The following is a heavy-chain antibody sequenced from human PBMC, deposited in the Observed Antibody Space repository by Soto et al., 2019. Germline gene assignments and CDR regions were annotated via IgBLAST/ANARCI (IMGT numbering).Heavy chain of an antibody. CDR3: ATGHEREHAYDV. CDR2: LYDVDGS. D-gene: IGHD1-1*01. V-gene: IGHV3-53*01. CDR1: GLTVSGKKY. Sequence: DVQLVESGGGLMQPGESLRLSCAASGLTVSGKKYVAWVRQAPGKGLGGVSALYDVDGSFYSDSVKGRFTTSSDSSKTTVYLQMNDLRPADTAVYDCATGHEREHAYDVWGQGTTVTVSS. J-gene: IGHJ3*01.